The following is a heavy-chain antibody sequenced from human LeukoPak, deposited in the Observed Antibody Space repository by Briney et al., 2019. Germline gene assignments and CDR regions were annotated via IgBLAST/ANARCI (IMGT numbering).Heavy chain of an antibody. Sequence: TSGTLSLTCAVSGGSISSSNWWSWVRQPPGKWLEWIGEIYHSGSTKYNPSLKSRVTISVDNSKNQFSLKLSSVTAADTAVYYCARDPGVFDYWGQGTLVTVSS. V-gene: IGHV4-4*02. J-gene: IGHJ4*02. D-gene: IGHD3-10*01. CDR1: GGSISSSNW. CDR2: IYHSGST. CDR3: ARDPGVFDY.